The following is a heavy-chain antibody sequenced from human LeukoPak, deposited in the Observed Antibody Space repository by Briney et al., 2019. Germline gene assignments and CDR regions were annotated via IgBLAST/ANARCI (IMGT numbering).Heavy chain of an antibody. V-gene: IGHV4-59*01. J-gene: IGHJ4*02. Sequence: SETLSVTCTVSGGSLISDYWSWIRQPPGKGLEWIGDIYYSGNTNYNPSLKSRVTISLDTSRNQFSLKLSSVTAADTAVYYCARGSLTGRTGYDFVSWGQGTLVTVSS. CDR1: GGSLISDY. CDR2: IYYSGNT. CDR3: ARGSLTGRTGYDFVS. D-gene: IGHD3-9*01.